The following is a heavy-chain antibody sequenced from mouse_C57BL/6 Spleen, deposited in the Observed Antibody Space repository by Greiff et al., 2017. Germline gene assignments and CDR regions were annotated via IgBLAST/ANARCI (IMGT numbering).Heavy chain of an antibody. CDR1: GFTFSDYY. J-gene: IGHJ2*01. Sequence: DVKLVESGGGLVQPGGSLKLSCAASGFTFSDYYMYWVRQTPEKRLEWVAYISNGGGSTYYPDTVKGRFTISRDNAKNTLYLQMSRLKSEDTAMYYCAKQGYYYGSSYPLDYWGQGTTLTVSS. V-gene: IGHV5-12*01. D-gene: IGHD1-1*01. CDR3: AKQGYYYGSSYPLDY. CDR2: ISNGGGST.